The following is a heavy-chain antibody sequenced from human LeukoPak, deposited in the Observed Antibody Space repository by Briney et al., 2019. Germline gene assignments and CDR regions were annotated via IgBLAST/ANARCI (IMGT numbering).Heavy chain of an antibody. V-gene: IGHV3-23*01. Sequence: GGSLRLSCAASGFTFSSYAMSWVRQAPGKGLEWVSVISGGGYSTYYAAPVKGRFTISRDNSKNTLYLQMNSLRAEDTAVYYCAKGPSDMAVSYYGMDVWGQGTTVTVSS. J-gene: IGHJ6*02. D-gene: IGHD2-15*01. CDR2: ISGGGYST. CDR1: GFTFSSYA. CDR3: AKGPSDMAVSYYGMDV.